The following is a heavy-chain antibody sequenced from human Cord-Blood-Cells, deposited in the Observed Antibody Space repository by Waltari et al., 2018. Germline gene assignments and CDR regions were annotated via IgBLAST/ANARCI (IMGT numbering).Heavy chain of an antibody. J-gene: IGHJ4*02. CDR3: AIHGYYFDY. CDR1: GGTFSSSA. CDR2: SIPIFGTA. V-gene: IGHV1-69*01. Sequence: QVQLVQSGAEVKKPGSSVKVYCKASGGTFSSSAIRWVRPAPGQGLECMGGSIPIFGTANYAQKFQGRVTITADESTSTAYMELSSLRSEDTAVYYCAIHGYYFDYWGQGTLVTVSS.